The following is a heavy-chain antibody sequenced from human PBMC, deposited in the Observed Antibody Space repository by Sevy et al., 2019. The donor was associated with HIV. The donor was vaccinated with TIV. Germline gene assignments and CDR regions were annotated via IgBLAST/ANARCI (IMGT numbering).Heavy chain of an antibody. CDR1: GYNFY. J-gene: IGHJ5*02. V-gene: IGHV1-2*06. Sequence: ASVKVSCKASGYNFYIHWVRQAPGQGLEWMGRVTPNSGATSYAQKFQDRVAMTMDTSINTAYMELSGLKSDDTAIYYCAGQSLGWYNWFDHWGQGTLVTVSS. CDR3: AGQSLGWYNWFDH. CDR2: VTPNSGAT. D-gene: IGHD6-19*01.